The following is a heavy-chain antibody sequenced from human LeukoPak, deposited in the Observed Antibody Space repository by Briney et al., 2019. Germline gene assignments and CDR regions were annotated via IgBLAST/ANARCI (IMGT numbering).Heavy chain of an antibody. CDR2: ISAYNGNT. V-gene: IGHV1-18*01. J-gene: IGHJ3*02. D-gene: IGHD5-12*01. Sequence: GASVKVSCKASGYTFTSYGISWVRQAPGQGLEWMGWISAYNGNTNYAQKLQGRVTMTTDPSTSTAYMELRSLRSDHTAVYYCARNGGYDYNAFDIWGQGTMVTVSS. CDR3: ARNGGYDYNAFDI. CDR1: GYTFTSYG.